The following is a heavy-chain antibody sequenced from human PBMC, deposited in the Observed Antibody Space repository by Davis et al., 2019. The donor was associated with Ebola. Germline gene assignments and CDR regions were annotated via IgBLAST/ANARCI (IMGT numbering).Heavy chain of an antibody. Sequence: GESLKISCAASGFTVSSNYMSWVRQAPGKGLEWVSVIYSGGSTYYADSVKGRFTISRDNSKNTLYLQMNSLRAEDTAVYYCARDLEYGPTYYMDVWGKGTTVTVSS. CDR1: GFTVSSNY. CDR2: IYSGGST. J-gene: IGHJ6*03. V-gene: IGHV3-53*01. CDR3: ARDLEYGPTYYMDV. D-gene: IGHD2-8*01.